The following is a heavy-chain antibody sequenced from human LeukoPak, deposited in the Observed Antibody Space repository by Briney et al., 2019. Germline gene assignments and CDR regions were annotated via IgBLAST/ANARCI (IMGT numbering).Heavy chain of an antibody. D-gene: IGHD2-21*02. CDR1: GGSISSYY. CDR2: IYTSGST. Sequence: PSETLSLTCTVSGGSISSYYWSWIRQPPGKGLEWIGYIYTSGSTNYNPSLKSRVTMSLDTSKNQSSLKLRYVTAADTAVYYCARTYMTSARFDPWGQGTLVTVSS. V-gene: IGHV4-4*09. J-gene: IGHJ5*02. CDR3: ARTYMTSARFDP.